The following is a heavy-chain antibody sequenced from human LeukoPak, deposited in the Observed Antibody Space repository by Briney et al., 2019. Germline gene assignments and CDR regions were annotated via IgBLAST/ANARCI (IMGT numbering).Heavy chain of an antibody. CDR2: IYYSGST. D-gene: IGHD3-3*01. V-gene: IGHV4-59*11. CDR1: GGSISSHY. J-gene: IGHJ4*02. CDR3: ARVVTEYDFWSGYPYYFDY. Sequence: SETLSLTCTVSGGSISSHYWSWIRQPPGKGLEWIGYIYYSGSTNYNPSLKSRVTISVDTSKNQFSLKLSSVTAADTAVYYCARVVTEYDFWSGYPYYFDYWGQGTLVTVSS.